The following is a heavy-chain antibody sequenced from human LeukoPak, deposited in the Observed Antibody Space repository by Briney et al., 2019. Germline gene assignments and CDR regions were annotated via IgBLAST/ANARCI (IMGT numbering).Heavy chain of an antibody. V-gene: IGHV4-59*08. Sequence: PSETLSLTCTVSGGSISSYYWSWLRQPPGKGLEWIGYIYYSGSTNYNPSLKSRVTISVDTSKIQFSLKLSSVTAADTAVYYCARRGDYYGMDVWGQGTTVTVSS. CDR1: GGSISSYY. CDR2: IYYSGST. J-gene: IGHJ6*02. CDR3: ARRGDYYGMDV.